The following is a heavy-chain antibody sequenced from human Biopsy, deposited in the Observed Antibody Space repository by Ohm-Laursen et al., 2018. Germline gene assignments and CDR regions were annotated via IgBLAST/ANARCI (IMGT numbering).Heavy chain of an antibody. Sequence: PSDTLSLTCTVSGDSINNYYWSWSRQPAGKGQEWIGRIYTSGSPNYNLSLESRVTMSVDTSKNQFSLNLRAVTAADTAVYYCAGGTGRYYVYGAFDIWGQGTVVTVSS. D-gene: IGHD1-26*01. V-gene: IGHV4-4*07. CDR2: IYTSGSP. J-gene: IGHJ3*02. CDR1: GDSINNYY. CDR3: AGGTGRYYVYGAFDI.